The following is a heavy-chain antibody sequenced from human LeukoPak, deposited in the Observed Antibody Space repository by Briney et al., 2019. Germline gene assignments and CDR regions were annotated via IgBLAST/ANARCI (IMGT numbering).Heavy chain of an antibody. CDR3: ASTQPQDYYYYMDV. D-gene: IGHD5-18*01. CDR2: IYYSGST. CDR1: GGSISSSSYY. Sequence: SETLSLTCTVSGGSISSSSYYWGWIRQPPGKGLEWIGSIYYSGSTYYNPSLKSRVTISVDTSKNQFSLKLSSVTAADTAVYYCASTQPQDYYYYMDVWGKGTTVTVSS. J-gene: IGHJ6*03. V-gene: IGHV4-39*07.